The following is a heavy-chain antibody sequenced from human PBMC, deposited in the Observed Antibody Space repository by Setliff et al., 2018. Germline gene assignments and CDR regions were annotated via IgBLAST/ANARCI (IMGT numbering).Heavy chain of an antibody. Sequence: SETLSLTCTVSGGSISSGNYFWGWIRQPPGKGLEWMGSIFYTGSTYYSPSLKSRVTMSIDTSKNQFSLNLNSVTAADTAVYYCARRPYSTTYYYYYYYMDVWGKGTTVTVSS. V-gene: IGHV4-39*01. D-gene: IGHD6-13*01. CDR3: ARRPYSTTYYYYYYYMDV. J-gene: IGHJ6*03. CDR1: GGSISSGNYF. CDR2: IFYTGST.